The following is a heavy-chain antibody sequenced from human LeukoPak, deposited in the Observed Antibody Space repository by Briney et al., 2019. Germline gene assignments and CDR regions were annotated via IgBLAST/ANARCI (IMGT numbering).Heavy chain of an antibody. Sequence: SETLSLTCSVSGAIINRVGFNWVWLGPPPGQGLVSCGSIFYNEIPYDNPSLVSRVTISLDTSKNQFSLKLSSVTAADTAVYYCTRRPKEPGFWSGYVDSWGQGTLVTVSS. CDR3: TRRPKEPGFWSGYVDS. J-gene: IGHJ4*02. D-gene: IGHD3-3*01. CDR2: IFYNEIP. V-gene: IGHV4-39*01. CDR1: GAIINRVGFN.